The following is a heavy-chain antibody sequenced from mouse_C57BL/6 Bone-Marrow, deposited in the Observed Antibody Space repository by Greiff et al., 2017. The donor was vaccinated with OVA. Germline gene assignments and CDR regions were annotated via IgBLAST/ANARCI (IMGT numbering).Heavy chain of an antibody. Sequence: QVQLQQSGPELVKPGASVKISCKASGYAFSSSWMNWVKQRPGKGLEWIGRIYPGDGDTNYKGKFKGKATLTADKSSSTAYMQLSSLTSEDSAVYFCANEGPFDYWGQGTTLTVSS. J-gene: IGHJ2*01. CDR3: ANEGPFDY. CDR2: IYPGDGDT. CDR1: GYAFSSSW. D-gene: IGHD3-3*01. V-gene: IGHV1-82*01.